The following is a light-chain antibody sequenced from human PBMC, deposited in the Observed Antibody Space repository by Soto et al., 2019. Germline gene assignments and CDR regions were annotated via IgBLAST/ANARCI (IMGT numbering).Light chain of an antibody. CDR2: GAS. J-gene: IGKJ3*01. CDR1: QSVSSN. CDR3: QQYNNWPPLFT. V-gene: IGKV3-15*01. Sequence: EIVMTQSPDTLSVSPGERATLSCRASQSVSSNLAWYQQKPGQAPRLLIYGASTRATGIPARFSGSGSGTEFTLTISSLQSEDFAVYYCQQYNNWPPLFTFGPGTKVDIK.